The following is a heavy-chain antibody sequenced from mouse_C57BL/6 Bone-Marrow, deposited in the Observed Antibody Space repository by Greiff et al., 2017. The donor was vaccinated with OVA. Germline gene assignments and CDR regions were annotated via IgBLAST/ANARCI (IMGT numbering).Heavy chain of an antibody. CDR2: IYPGGGYT. Sequence: QVQLKQSGAELVRPGTSVKMSCKASGYTFTNYWIGWAKQRPGHGLEWIGDIYPGGGYTNYNEKFKGKATLTADKSSSTAYMQFSSLTSEDSAIYYGARRGYGSSYAMDYWGQGTSVTVSS. V-gene: IGHV1-63*01. J-gene: IGHJ4*01. CDR3: ARRGYGSSYAMDY. D-gene: IGHD1-1*01. CDR1: GYTFTNYW.